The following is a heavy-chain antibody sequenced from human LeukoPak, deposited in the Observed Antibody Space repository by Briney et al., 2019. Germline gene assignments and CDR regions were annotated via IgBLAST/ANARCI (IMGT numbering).Heavy chain of an antibody. D-gene: IGHD1-20*01. CDR1: GYTFSSYG. Sequence: GGSLRLSCAASGYTFSSYGMHWVSQAPGKGLEWVAVISYDGSNKYYADSVKGRFTISRDNSKNTLYLQMNSLRAEDTAVYYCAKGQYNWKRAFFDYWGQGTLVTVSS. V-gene: IGHV3-30*18. J-gene: IGHJ4*02. CDR2: ISYDGSNK. CDR3: AKGQYNWKRAFFDY.